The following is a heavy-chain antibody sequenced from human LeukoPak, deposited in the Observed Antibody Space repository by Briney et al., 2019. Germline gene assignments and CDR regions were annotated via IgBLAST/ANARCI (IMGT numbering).Heavy chain of an antibody. CDR3: AKGRGYSYGPRWFDY. CDR2: IRYDGSNK. J-gene: IGHJ4*02. V-gene: IGHV3-30*02. Sequence: GGSLRLSCAASGFTFSSYGMHWVRQAPGKGLEWVAFIRYDGSNKYYADSVKGRFTISRGNSKNTLYLQMNSLRAEDTAVYYCAKGRGYSYGPRWFDYWGQGTLGTVSS. D-gene: IGHD5-18*01. CDR1: GFTFSSYG.